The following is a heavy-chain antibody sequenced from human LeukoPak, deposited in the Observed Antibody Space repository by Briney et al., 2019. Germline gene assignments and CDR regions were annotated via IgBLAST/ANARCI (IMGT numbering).Heavy chain of an antibody. D-gene: IGHD1-26*01. Sequence: GGSLRLSCAASGFTLSSYWMTWVRQAPGKGLEWVANINQDGSDKYYVDSVKGRFTISRDNAKNSLYLQMNTLRVEDTAVYYCARDRSLGCDHWGRGTLVTVSS. J-gene: IGHJ4*02. CDR2: INQDGSDK. V-gene: IGHV3-7*03. CDR1: GFTLSSYW. CDR3: ARDRSLGCDH.